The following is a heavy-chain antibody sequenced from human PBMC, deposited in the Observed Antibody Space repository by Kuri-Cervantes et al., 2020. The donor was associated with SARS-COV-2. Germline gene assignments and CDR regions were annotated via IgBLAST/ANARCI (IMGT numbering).Heavy chain of an antibody. D-gene: IGHD2-2*01. J-gene: IGHJ5*02. CDR2: IYYSGST. V-gene: IGHV4-59*01. Sequence: GSLRLSCTVSGGSISSYYWSWIRQPPGKGLEWIGYIYYSGSTNYNPSLKSRVTISVDTSKNQFSLKLSSVTAADTAVYYCARGRSSTSGDWFDPWGQGTLVTVSS. CDR3: ARGRSSTSGDWFDP. CDR1: GGSISSYY.